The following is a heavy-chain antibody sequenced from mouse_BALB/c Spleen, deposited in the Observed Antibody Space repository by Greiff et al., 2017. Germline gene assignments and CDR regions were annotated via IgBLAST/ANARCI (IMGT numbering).Heavy chain of an antibody. CDR2: INPSSGYT. CDR1: GYTFTSYT. CDR3: ARRYYDYDWAMDY. J-gene: IGHJ4*01. V-gene: IGHV1-4*02. Sequence: QVQLKQSAAELARPGASVKMSCKASGYTFTSYTMHWVKQRPGQGLEWIGYINPSSGYTEYNQKFKDKTTLTADKSSSTAYMQLSSLTSEDSAVYYCARRYYDYDWAMDYWGQGTSVTVSS. D-gene: IGHD2-4*01.